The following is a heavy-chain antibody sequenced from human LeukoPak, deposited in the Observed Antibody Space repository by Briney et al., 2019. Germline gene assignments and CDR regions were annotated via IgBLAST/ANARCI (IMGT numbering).Heavy chain of an antibody. CDR2: IRSRAHSYAT. Sequence: GGSLKLSRAASGFTFSGSAVHWVRQASGKGLEWVGRIRSRAHSYATEYGASVKGRFTISRDDSRNAAYLQMDSLKTEDTAVYYCAKAIRELLWFGGPLDYWGQGTLVTVSS. V-gene: IGHV3-73*01. J-gene: IGHJ4*02. CDR1: GFTFSGSA. CDR3: AKAIRELLWFGGPLDY. D-gene: IGHD3-10*01.